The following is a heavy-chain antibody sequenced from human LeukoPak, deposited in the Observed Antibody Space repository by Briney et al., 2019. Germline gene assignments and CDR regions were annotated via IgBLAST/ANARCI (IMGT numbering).Heavy chain of an antibody. J-gene: IGHJ4*02. CDR3: ARGVWSLHSGVSIDS. D-gene: IGHD3-10*01. CDR1: GASISDYY. CDR2: IYYTGAT. Sequence: SETLSLTCTMSGASISDYYWSWIRHPPGKGLEWVGHIYYTGATNYSPSLKSRVTISVDTSKGQFSLRLSSVTAGDTAVYYCARGVWSLHSGVSIDSWGQGTLVTVSS. V-gene: IGHV4-59*01.